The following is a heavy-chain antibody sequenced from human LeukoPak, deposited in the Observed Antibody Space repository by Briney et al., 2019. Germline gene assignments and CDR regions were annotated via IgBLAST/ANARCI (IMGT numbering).Heavy chain of an antibody. Sequence: SETLSLTCTVSGGSISTYYWSWIRQPPGKGLEWIGNIYYSGSIKYNSSLKSRVTISVDTSKNQFSLKLSSVTAADTAVYYCARASYYDGWFGSWGQGTLVTVSS. D-gene: IGHD3-22*01. CDR3: ARASYYDGWFGS. V-gene: IGHV4-59*01. CDR1: GGSISTYY. J-gene: IGHJ5*01. CDR2: IYYSGSI.